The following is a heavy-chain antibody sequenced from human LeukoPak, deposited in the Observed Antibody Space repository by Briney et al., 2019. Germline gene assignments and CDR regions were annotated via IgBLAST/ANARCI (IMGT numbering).Heavy chain of an antibody. D-gene: IGHD2-21*01. CDR1: GFTFSSYG. J-gene: IGHJ4*02. Sequence: GGSLRLSCAASGFTFSSYGMHWVRQAPGKGLEWVAVISYDGSNKYYADSVKGQFTISRDNSKNTLYLQMNSLRAEDTAVYYCATPMVVIATFDYWGQGTLVTVSS. CDR3: ATPMVVIATFDY. V-gene: IGHV3-30*03. CDR2: ISYDGSNK.